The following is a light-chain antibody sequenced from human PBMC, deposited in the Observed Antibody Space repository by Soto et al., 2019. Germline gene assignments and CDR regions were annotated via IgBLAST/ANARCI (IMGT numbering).Light chain of an antibody. CDR2: GAS. V-gene: IGKV3-20*01. CDR1: QSVSSSY. Sequence: EIVLTQSPGTLSLSPGERATLSCRASQSVSSSYLAWYQQKPGQAPRLLIYGASSRATSIPDRFSGSGSGTDFTVTISRLKPEDFAVYYLHQYGSSPRFTFGPGTKVDIK. CDR3: HQYGSSPRFT. J-gene: IGKJ3*01.